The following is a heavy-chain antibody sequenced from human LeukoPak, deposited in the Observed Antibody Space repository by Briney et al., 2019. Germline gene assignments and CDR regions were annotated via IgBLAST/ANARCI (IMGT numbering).Heavy chain of an antibody. CDR3: ARGASVGGPFDY. J-gene: IGHJ4*02. V-gene: IGHV1-2*02. Sequence: ASVTVSCKASGYTFTGYYMHWVRQAPGQGLEWMGWINPNSGGTNYAQKFQGRVTMTRDTSISTAYMELSRLRSDDTAVYYCARGASVGGPFDYWGQGTLVTVSS. D-gene: IGHD2-15*01. CDR1: GYTFTGYY. CDR2: INPNSGGT.